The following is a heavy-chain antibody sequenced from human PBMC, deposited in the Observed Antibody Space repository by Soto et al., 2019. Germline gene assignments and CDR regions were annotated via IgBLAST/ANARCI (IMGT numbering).Heavy chain of an antibody. Sequence: AGSLRLSCAASGFTFSSYWMHWVRQAPGKGLVWVSRINSDGSSTSYADSVKGRFTISRDNAMNTLYLQMNSLRAEDTAVYYCESASGYDLTIDYWGQGTLVTVSS. J-gene: IGHJ4*02. CDR2: INSDGSST. V-gene: IGHV3-74*01. D-gene: IGHD5-12*01. CDR1: GFTFSSYW. CDR3: ESASGYDLTIDY.